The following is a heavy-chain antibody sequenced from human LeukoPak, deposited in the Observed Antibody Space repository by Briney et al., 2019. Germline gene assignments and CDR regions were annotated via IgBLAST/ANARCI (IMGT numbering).Heavy chain of an antibody. D-gene: IGHD3-9*01. V-gene: IGHV1-2*02. CDR3: ARNFPYYDILTGHTNWFDP. CDR2: INPNSGGT. Sequence: RASVKVSCKASGYTFTGYYMHWVRQAPGQGLEWMGWINPNSGGTNYAQKFQGRVTMTRDTSNSTAYMELSRLRSDDTAVYYCARNFPYYDILTGHTNWFDPWGQGTLVTVSS. CDR1: GYTFTGYY. J-gene: IGHJ5*02.